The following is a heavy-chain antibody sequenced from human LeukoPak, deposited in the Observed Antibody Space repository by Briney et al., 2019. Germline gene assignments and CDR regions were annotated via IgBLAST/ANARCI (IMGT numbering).Heavy chain of an antibody. CDR1: GGSFSGYY. D-gene: IGHD6-6*01. Sequence: SETLSLTCAVYGGSFSGYYWSWIRQPPGKGLEWIGEINHSGSTNYNPSLKSRVTISVDTSKHQFSLKLSSVTAADTAVYYCARVVGDSSSSRSSDYWGQGTLVTVSS. CDR2: INHSGST. J-gene: IGHJ4*02. CDR3: ARVVGDSSSSRSSDY. V-gene: IGHV4-34*01.